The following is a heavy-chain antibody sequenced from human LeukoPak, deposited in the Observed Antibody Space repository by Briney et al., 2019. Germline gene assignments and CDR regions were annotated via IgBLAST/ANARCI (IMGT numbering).Heavy chain of an antibody. CDR2: IYTSGST. V-gene: IGHV4-61*02. Sequence: PSETLSLTCTVSGGSISSGSYYWSWIRQPAGKGLEWIGRIYTSGSTNYNPALKSRVTISVDTSKNQFSLKLSSVTAADTAVYYCASQCGGDCFNHFDYWGQGTLVTVSS. CDR1: GGSISSGSYY. CDR3: ASQCGGDCFNHFDY. D-gene: IGHD2-21*02. J-gene: IGHJ4*02.